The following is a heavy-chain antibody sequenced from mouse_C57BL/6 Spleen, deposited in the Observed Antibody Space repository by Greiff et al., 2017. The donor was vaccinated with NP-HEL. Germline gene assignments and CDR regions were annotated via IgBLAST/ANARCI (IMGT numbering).Heavy chain of an antibody. CDR1: GYAFSSYW. V-gene: IGHV1-80*01. Sequence: QVHVKQSGAELVKPGASVKISCKASGYAFSSYWMNWVKQRPGKGLEWIGQLYPGDGDTNYNGKFKGKATLTADKSYSTAYMQLSSLTSEDSAVYFCARCPYYYGSFYYAMDYWGQGTSVTVAS. CDR3: ARCPYYYGSFYYAMDY. CDR2: LYPGDGDT. J-gene: IGHJ4*01. D-gene: IGHD1-1*01.